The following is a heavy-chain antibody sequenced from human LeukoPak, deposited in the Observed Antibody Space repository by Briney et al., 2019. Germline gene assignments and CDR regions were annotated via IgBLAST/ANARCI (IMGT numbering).Heavy chain of an antibody. D-gene: IGHD2-2*01. Sequence: GASVKVSCKASGYTFTNYYIYWVRQAPGQGLEWMGIINPSGGSTDYAQKFQGRVTMTRDTSTTTVYMELSSLRSEDTAVYYCARAPAREYQLLLGYWGQGTLVTVSS. CDR2: INPSGGST. CDR1: GYTFTNYY. V-gene: IGHV1-46*01. J-gene: IGHJ4*02. CDR3: ARAPAREYQLLLGY.